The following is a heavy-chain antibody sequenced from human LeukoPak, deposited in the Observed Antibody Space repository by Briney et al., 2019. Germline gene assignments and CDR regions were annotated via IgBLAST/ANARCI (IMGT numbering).Heavy chain of an antibody. J-gene: IGHJ6*03. D-gene: IGHD3-22*01. Sequence: SGPTLVKPTQALTLTCTFSGFSLSNSGVGVGWIRQPPGKALEWLAVIYWNDHKSYSPSLKSRVTITKDTSKNQVVLIMTYMDPVDTATYYCARHYYHRGEDYYYMDVWGKGTTVTISS. CDR3: ARHYYHRGEDYYYMDV. V-gene: IGHV2-5*01. CDR2: IYWNDHK. CDR1: GFSLSNSGVG.